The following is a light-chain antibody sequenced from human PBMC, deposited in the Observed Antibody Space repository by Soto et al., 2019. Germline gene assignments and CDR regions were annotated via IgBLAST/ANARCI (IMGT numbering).Light chain of an antibody. CDR2: EDI. Sequence: QLVLTQPASVSGSPGQSITISCTGTTSDIGRYNLVSWYQQYPGKAPKLILYEDIERPSGVSNRFSGSKSGNTASLTISGLLTEDEAYYYCCSYAGGTSVVFGGGTKVTVL. CDR1: TSDIGRYNL. V-gene: IGLV2-23*01. J-gene: IGLJ2*01. CDR3: CSYAGGTSVV.